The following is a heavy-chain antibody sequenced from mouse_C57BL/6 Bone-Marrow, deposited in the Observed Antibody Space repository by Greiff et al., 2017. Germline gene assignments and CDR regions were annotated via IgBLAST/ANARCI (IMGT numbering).Heavy chain of an antibody. CDR3: TTPLVSDFDY. V-gene: IGHV14-4*01. D-gene: IGHD2-10*02. CDR1: GFNFKDDY. CDR2: IDPGNGDT. Sequence: VQLQQSGAELVRPGASVKMSCTASGFNFKDDYMHWVKQRPEQGLEWIGWIDPGNGDTEYTSKFQGKATLTADTSSNTAYLQLSSLTSADSAAYYYTTPLVSDFDYWGQGTTLTVSS. J-gene: IGHJ2*01.